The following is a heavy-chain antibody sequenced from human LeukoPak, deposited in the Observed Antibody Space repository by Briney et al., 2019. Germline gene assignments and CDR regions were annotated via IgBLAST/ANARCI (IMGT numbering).Heavy chain of an antibody. CDR2: ISYDGSNK. CDR3: ARDRSQTLDY. CDR1: GFTFSSYA. V-gene: IGHV3-30-3*01. D-gene: IGHD1-26*01. Sequence: GGSLRLSCAASGFTFSSYAMHWVRQAPGKGLEWVAVISYDGSNKYYADSVKGRFTISRDNSKNTLYLQMNSLRAEDTAVYYCARDRSQTLDYWGQGTLVTVSS. J-gene: IGHJ4*02.